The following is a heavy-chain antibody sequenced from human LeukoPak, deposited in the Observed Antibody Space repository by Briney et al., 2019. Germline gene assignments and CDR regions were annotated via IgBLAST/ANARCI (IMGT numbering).Heavy chain of an antibody. D-gene: IGHD3-22*01. V-gene: IGHV4-4*07. J-gene: IGHJ4*02. CDR3: ARGFYYYDTSGRGFYFDY. Sequence: SETLSPARTVSGGSISSYYWSWIRQPAGKGLEWIGRIYTTGGTVYNPSLKSRVTMSVDTSKNQFSLKLSSVTAADTAVYYCARGFYYYDTSGRGFYFDYWGQGTLVTVSS. CDR2: IYTTGGT. CDR1: GGSISSYY.